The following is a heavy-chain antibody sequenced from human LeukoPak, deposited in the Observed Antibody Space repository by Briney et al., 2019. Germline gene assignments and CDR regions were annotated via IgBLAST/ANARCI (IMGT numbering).Heavy chain of an antibody. J-gene: IGHJ4*02. CDR2: IYYSGSI. D-gene: IGHD3-10*01. V-gene: IGHV4-39*01. Sequence: SETLSLTCTVSGGSISSSSYYWGWIRQPPGKGLEWIGSIYYSGSIYYNPSLKSRVTISVDTSKNQFSLKLSSVTAADTAVYYCASSSGSYLPYYFDYWGQGTLVTVSS. CDR1: GGSISSSSYY. CDR3: ASSSGSYLPYYFDY.